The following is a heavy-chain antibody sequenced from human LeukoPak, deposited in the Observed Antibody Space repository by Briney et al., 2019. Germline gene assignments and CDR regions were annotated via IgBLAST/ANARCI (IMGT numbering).Heavy chain of an antibody. CDR2: ITISSTYI. D-gene: IGHD4-17*01. Sequence: AGGSLRLSCAASGFTFSTYNINWVRQTPGKGLEWVSSITISSTYIYYADSVKGRFTISRDNAKNSLYLQMNSLRAEDTAVYYCARGGDYGSYYFGYWGQGTLVTVSS. CDR1: GFTFSTYN. J-gene: IGHJ4*02. V-gene: IGHV3-21*01. CDR3: ARGGDYGSYYFGY.